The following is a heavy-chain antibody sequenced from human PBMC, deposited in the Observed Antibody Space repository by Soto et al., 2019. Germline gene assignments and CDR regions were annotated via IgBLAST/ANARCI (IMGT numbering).Heavy chain of an antibody. CDR2: IYYSGST. Sequence: SETLSLTCTVSGGSINNYYWNWIRQPPGKGLEWIGNIYYSGSTNYNPTLKSRVTISIDTSKEEFSLNLNSVAAADTAVYYCAVSTGSSQYYFDSVGQGALVTVSS. CDR3: AVSTGSSQYYFDS. D-gene: IGHD3-22*01. CDR1: GGSINNYY. J-gene: IGHJ4*02. V-gene: IGHV4-59*03.